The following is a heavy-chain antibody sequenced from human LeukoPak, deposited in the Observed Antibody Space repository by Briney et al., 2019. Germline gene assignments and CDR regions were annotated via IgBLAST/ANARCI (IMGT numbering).Heavy chain of an antibody. CDR1: GFTFSNYW. D-gene: IGHD3-16*01. V-gene: IGHV3-74*01. Sequence: GGSLRLSCAASGFTFSNYWMHWVRQAPGKGLVWVSRINSHGGDINYADSVKGRFTISRDNAKNTLYLQMNSLRAEDTAVYYCAGDLGSLGDYGGREILATV. J-gene: IGHJ4*02. CDR3: AGDLGSLGDY. CDR2: INSHGGDI.